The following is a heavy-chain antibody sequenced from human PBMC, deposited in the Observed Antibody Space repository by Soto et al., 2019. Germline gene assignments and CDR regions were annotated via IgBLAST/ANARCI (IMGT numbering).Heavy chain of an antibody. CDR3: VRDYYDTSGYPNTFDM. D-gene: IGHD3-22*01. V-gene: IGHV3-21*01. Sequence: KAGGSLRLSCSASGFTLSRHTMNWVRQAPGKGLEWVSFIGSRMSDIYYADSVKGRFTISRDNAKNSLYLDLTRLRAEDTAVYFCVRDYYDTSGYPNTFDMWGQGTMVTVSS. J-gene: IGHJ3*02. CDR2: IGSRMSDI. CDR1: GFTLSRHT.